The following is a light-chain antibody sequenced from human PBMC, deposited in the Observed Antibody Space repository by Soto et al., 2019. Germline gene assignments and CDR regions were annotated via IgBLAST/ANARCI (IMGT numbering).Light chain of an antibody. CDR1: QILSSSN. Sequence: PSALSLSPRERTTPSYQPLQILSSSNLSWYQQKLAQAPRLLIYGASSRATGIPDRFSGSGSGTDFTLTISRLEPEDDAVYYCQQRSNWPPLTFGEGTKVDIK. CDR2: GAS. J-gene: IGKJ4*01. CDR3: QQRSNWPPLT. V-gene: IGKV3D-20*02.